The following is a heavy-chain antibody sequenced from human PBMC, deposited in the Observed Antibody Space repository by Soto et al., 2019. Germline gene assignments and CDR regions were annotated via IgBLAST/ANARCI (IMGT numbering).Heavy chain of an antibody. CDR2: MNPSSGNT. CDR1: GYTFTSYD. J-gene: IGHJ6*03. CDR3: ARALGYYYYMDV. D-gene: IGHD3-16*01. Sequence: ASVKVSCKASGYTFTSYDINWVRQATGQGLEWMGWMNPSSGNTGYAQKFQGRVTMTRNTSISTAYMELSSLRSEDTAVYYCARALGYYYYMDVWGKGTTVTVSS. V-gene: IGHV1-8*01.